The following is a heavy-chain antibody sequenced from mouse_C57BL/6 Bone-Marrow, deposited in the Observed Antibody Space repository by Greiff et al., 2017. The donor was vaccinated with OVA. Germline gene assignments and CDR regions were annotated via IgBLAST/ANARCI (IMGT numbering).Heavy chain of an antibody. Sequence: EVQLQQSGPVLVKPGASVKMSCKASGYTFTDYYMNWVKQSHGKSLEWIGVINPYNGGTSYNQKFKGKATLTVDKSSSTAYMELNSLTSEDSAVYYCASQRLNYAIDYWGQGTSVTVSS. CDR1: GYTFTDYY. D-gene: IGHD1-1*01. V-gene: IGHV1-19*01. CDR2: INPYNGGT. CDR3: ASQRLNYAIDY. J-gene: IGHJ4*01.